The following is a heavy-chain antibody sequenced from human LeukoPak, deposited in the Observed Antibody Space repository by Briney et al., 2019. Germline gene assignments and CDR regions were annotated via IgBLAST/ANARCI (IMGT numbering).Heavy chain of an antibody. D-gene: IGHD3-10*01. CDR1: GGTFSSYA. Sequence: ASVKVSCKASGGTFSSYAISWVRQAPGQGLEWMGGIIPIFGTANHAQKFQGRVTITADEPTSTAYMELSSLRSEDTAVYYCARVLYGSGSYYNNYCLDYWGQGTLVTVSS. CDR2: IIPIFGTA. J-gene: IGHJ4*02. CDR3: ARVLYGSGSYYNNYCLDY. V-gene: IGHV1-69*13.